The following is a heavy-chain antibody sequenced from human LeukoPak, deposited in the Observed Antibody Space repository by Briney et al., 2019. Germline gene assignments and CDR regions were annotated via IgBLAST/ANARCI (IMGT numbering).Heavy chain of an antibody. CDR1: GYTFTGYY. CDR3: ARSRTPTIFEGKGGDFDY. D-gene: IGHD3-3*01. Sequence: GASVKVSCKASGYTFTGYYMNWVRQAPGQGLEWMGWSNPNSGGTNHAQKFQGRVTMTRDTSISTAYMELSSLRSDDTAVYYCARSRTPTIFEGKGGDFDYWGQGTLVTVSS. V-gene: IGHV1-2*02. J-gene: IGHJ4*02. CDR2: SNPNSGGT.